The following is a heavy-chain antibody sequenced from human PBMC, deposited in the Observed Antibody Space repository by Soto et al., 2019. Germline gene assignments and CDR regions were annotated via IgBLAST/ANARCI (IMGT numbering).Heavy chain of an antibody. V-gene: IGHV1-2*02. J-gene: IGHJ5*02. CDR3: ARYYRSSSFWFDN. CDR2: INPNSGGT. CDR1: GYTFTGYY. Sequence: ASVKVSCKASGYTFTGYYMHWVRQAPGQGLEWMGWINPNSGGTNYAQKFQGRVTMTRDTSISTAYMELSRLRSDDTAVYYCARYYRSSSFWFDNWGQGTLVTVSS. D-gene: IGHD6-6*01.